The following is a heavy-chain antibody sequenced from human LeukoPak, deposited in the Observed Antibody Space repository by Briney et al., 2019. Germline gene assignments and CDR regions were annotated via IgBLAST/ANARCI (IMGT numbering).Heavy chain of an antibody. V-gene: IGHV3-33*01. CDR2: IWHDGSHK. D-gene: IGHD3-10*01. CDR3: AREIFGSGSCPDF. J-gene: IGHJ4*02. CDR1: GFAFNTYA. Sequence: GGSLRLSCAASGFAFNTYAMHWVRQAPGQGLEWVALIWHDGSHKFYSNSVRGQFTISRDNSKNTVSLQMNNLRPEDTAVYYCAREIFGSGSCPDFWGQGTLVTVSS.